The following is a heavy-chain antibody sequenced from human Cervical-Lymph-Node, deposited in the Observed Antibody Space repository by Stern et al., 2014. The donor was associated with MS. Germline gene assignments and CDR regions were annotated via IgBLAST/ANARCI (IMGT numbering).Heavy chain of an antibody. Sequence: VQLVQSGGGLVQPGRSLRLSCAASGFTFDDYAMHWVRQAPGKGLEWVSGINWNSGTIGYADSVKGRFTISRDNAKNSLYLQMNSLRAEDTALYYSARVVAGIAVSGSYFDYWGQGTLVTVSS. V-gene: IGHV3-9*01. J-gene: IGHJ4*02. D-gene: IGHD6-19*01. CDR3: ARVVAGIAVSGSYFDY. CDR2: INWNSGTI. CDR1: GFTFDDYA.